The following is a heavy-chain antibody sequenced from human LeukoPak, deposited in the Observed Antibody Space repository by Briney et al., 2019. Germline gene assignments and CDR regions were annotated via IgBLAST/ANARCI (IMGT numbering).Heavy chain of an antibody. CDR1: GGSISSYY. CDR2: IYYNGGT. CDR3: ARERPTTGQLWLQFDY. D-gene: IGHD5-18*01. Sequence: SETLSLTCTVSGGSISSYYWSWIRQPPGKGLEWIGYIYYNGGTNYNPSLKSRVTISVDTSKNQFSLKLSSVTAADTAVYYCARERPTTGQLWLQFDYWGQGTLVTVSS. J-gene: IGHJ4*02. V-gene: IGHV4-59*01.